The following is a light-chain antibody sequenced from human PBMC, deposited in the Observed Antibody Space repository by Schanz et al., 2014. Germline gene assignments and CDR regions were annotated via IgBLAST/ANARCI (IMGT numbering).Light chain of an antibody. J-gene: IGLJ2*01. CDR2: DVS. Sequence: QSALTQPRSVSGSPGQSVTISCTGTSSDVGAYNYVSWFQQHPGKAPKLMIYDVSKRPSGVPDRFSGSKSGNTASLTISGLQAEDEADYYCSSYAGSNNWRVFGGGTKLTVL. CDR3: SSYAGSNNWRV. CDR1: SSDVGAYNY. V-gene: IGLV2-11*01.